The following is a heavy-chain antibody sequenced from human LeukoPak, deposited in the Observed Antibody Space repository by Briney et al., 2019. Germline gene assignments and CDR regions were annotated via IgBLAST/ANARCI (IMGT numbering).Heavy chain of an antibody. V-gene: IGHV4-39*07. CDR2: IFHSGST. CDR3: ARIYYYYYMDV. CDR1: GGSISSSSYY. Sequence: SETLSLTCTVSGGSISSSSYYWGWIRQPPGKGLDWIGSIFHSGSTNYNPSLKSRVTISVDTSKNQFSLKLSSVTAADTAVYYCARIYYYYYMDVWGKGTTVTVSS. J-gene: IGHJ6*03.